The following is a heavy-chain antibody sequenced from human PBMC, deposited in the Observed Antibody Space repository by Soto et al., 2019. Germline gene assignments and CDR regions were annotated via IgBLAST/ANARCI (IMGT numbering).Heavy chain of an antibody. Sequence: ASVKVSCKASGGTFSSYAISWVRQAPGQGLEWMGGIIPIFGTANYAQKFQGRVTITADESTSTAYMELGSLRSEETAVYYCARRGTGLLWFGELSHHYYYGMDVWGQGTTVTVSS. V-gene: IGHV1-69*13. CDR1: GGTFSSYA. CDR3: ARRGTGLLWFGELSHHYYYGMDV. J-gene: IGHJ6*02. D-gene: IGHD3-10*01. CDR2: IIPIFGTA.